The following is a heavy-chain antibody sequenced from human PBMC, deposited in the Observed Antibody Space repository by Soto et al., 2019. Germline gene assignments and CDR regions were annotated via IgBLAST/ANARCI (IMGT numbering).Heavy chain of an antibody. CDR2: IWYDGSKT. CDR1: GLTFCGYG. J-gene: IGHJ4*02. D-gene: IGHD4-17*01. V-gene: IGHV3-33*08. CDR3: VRDPATVTSYFDY. Sequence: GGSLRLCCAASGLTFCGYGMHWVRQAPGKGLEWVALIWYDGSKTYHADSVKGRFAISRDDSKSTLFLQMSSLRVDDTAVYYCVRDPATVTSYFDYWGQGALVTVSS.